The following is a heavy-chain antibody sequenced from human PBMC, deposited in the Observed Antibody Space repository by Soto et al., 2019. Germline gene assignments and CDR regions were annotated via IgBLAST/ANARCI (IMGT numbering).Heavy chain of an antibody. D-gene: IGHD2-15*01. Sequence: QVQLQESGPGLVKPSETLSLTCTVSGGSINNYYWSWIRQPPGKGLEWIGYIYYSGSTNYNPSLKSRVTISVDTSKNQFSLKLISVTAADTAAYYCARGRGILPIDYYMDVWGKGTTVTVSS. CDR1: GGSINNYY. J-gene: IGHJ6*03. CDR2: IYYSGST. CDR3: ARGRGILPIDYYMDV. V-gene: IGHV4-59*08.